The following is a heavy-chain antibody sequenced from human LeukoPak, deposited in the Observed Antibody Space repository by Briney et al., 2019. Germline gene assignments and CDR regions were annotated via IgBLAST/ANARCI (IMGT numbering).Heavy chain of an antibody. CDR1: GGSISNYY. Sequence: PSETLSLTCTVSGGSISNYYWSWIRQPPGKGLEWIGYIYYSGSTNYNPSLKSRVTISVDTSKNQFSLKLSSVTAADTAVYYCARVADEYGPSSVVNWGQGTLVTVSS. CDR3: ARVADEYGPSSVVN. J-gene: IGHJ4*02. V-gene: IGHV4-59*01. CDR2: IYYSGST. D-gene: IGHD4/OR15-4a*01.